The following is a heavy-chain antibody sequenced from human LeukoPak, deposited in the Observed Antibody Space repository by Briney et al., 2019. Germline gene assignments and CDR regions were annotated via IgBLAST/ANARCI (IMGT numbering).Heavy chain of an antibody. V-gene: IGHV3-30*18. CDR3: AKDGLHHSNGPGWGMDV. J-gene: IGHJ6*02. CDR2: ISYDGSNK. Sequence: GGSLRLSCAASGSTFSSYGMHWVRQAPGKGLEWVAVISYDGSNKYYADSVKGRFTISRDNSKNTLYLQMNSLRAEDTAVYYCAKDGLHHSNGPGWGMDVWGQGTTVTVSS. CDR1: GSTFSSYG. D-gene: IGHD3-22*01.